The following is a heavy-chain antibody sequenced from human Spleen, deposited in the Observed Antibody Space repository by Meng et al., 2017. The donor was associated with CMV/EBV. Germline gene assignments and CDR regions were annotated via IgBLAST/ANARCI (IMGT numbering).Heavy chain of an antibody. D-gene: IGHD3-10*01. CDR1: GFTFTIYA. CDR3: ARAGSYGSGSPFLEDY. Sequence: GESLKISCAASGFTFTIYAIHWVRQAPGEGLEWVAIISNDGNNKYYADSVKGRFTISRDNSNNTAYLQMNSLRTEDTAVYYCARAGSYGSGSPFLEDYWGQGTLVTVSS. J-gene: IGHJ4*02. CDR2: ISNDGNNK. V-gene: IGHV3-30-3*01.